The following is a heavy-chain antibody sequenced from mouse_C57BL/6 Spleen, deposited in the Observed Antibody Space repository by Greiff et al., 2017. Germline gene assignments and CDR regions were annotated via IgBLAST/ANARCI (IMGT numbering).Heavy chain of an antibody. J-gene: IGHJ4*01. CDR2: ISSGSSTI. Sequence: VQGVESGGGLVKPGGSLKLSCAASGFTFSDYGMHWVRQAPEKGLEWVAYISSGSSTIYYADTVKGRFTISRDNAKNTLFLQMTSLGSEDTAMYYCARQGWLLFYAMDYWGQGTSVTVSS. CDR3: ARQGWLLFYAMDY. V-gene: IGHV5-17*01. CDR1: GFTFSDYG. D-gene: IGHD2-3*01.